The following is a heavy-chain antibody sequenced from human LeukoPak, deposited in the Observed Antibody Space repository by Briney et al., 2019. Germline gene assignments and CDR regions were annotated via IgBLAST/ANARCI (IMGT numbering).Heavy chain of an antibody. J-gene: IGHJ5*02. CDR1: GGSISSSIYY. Sequence: SETLSLTCTVSGGSISSSIYYWGWIRQPPGKGLEWIGSIYYSGSTYYNPSLKSRVTISVDTSKNQFSLKLSSVTAADTAVYYCASLDGYNQFDPWGQGTLVTVPS. CDR3: ASLDGYNQFDP. D-gene: IGHD5-24*01. CDR2: IYYSGST. V-gene: IGHV4-39*01.